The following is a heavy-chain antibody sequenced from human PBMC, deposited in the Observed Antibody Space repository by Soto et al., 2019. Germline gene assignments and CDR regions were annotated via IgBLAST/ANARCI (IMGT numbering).Heavy chain of an antibody. J-gene: IGHJ6*02. Sequence: GGSLRLSCAASGFTFSSYGMHWVRQAPGKGLEWVAVISYDGSNKYYADSVKGRFTISRDNSKNTLYLQMNSLRAEDTAVYYCAKDLGYYYDSSGYYYDYYYGMDVWGQGTTLTVSS. CDR3: AKDLGYYYDSSGYYYDYYYGMDV. CDR1: GFTFSSYG. D-gene: IGHD3-22*01. CDR2: ISYDGSNK. V-gene: IGHV3-30*18.